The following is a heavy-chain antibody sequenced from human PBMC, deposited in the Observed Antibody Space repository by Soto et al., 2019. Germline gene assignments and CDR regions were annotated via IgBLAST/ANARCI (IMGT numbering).Heavy chain of an antibody. Sequence: SETLSLTCAVSGGSISSGGYSWSCIRQPPGKGLEWIVYIYHSGSTYYNPSLKSLVTISVDSYKNKFSLKLSSVTAADTAVYYCARYANSFDFWGQGTMVTVYS. CDR1: GGSISSGGYS. CDR2: IYHSGST. V-gene: IGHV4-30-2*01. J-gene: IGHJ4*03. D-gene: IGHD2-2*01. CDR3: ARYANSFDF.